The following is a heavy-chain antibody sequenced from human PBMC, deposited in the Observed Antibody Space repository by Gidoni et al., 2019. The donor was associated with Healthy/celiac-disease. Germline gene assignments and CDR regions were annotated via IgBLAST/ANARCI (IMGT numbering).Heavy chain of an antibody. V-gene: IGHV4-39*01. Sequence: QLQLQESGPGLVKPSETLSLTCTVSGGSISSSSYYWGWIRQPPGKGLEWIGSIYYSGSTYYNPSLKSRVTISVDTSKNQFSLKLSSVTAADTAVYYCARLVVVVAAKVWGQGTLVTVSS. CDR1: GGSISSSSYY. CDR3: ARLVVVVAAKV. J-gene: IGHJ4*02. D-gene: IGHD2-15*01. CDR2: IYYSGST.